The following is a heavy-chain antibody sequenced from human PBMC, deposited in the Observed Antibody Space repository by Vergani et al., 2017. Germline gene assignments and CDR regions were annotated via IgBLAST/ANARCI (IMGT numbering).Heavy chain of an antibody. CDR2: IYTSGST. J-gene: IGHJ3*02. V-gene: IGHV4-61*02. D-gene: IGHD3-10*01. CDR1: GCSIRNGSYY. Sequence: QVQLQESGPGLVKPSQTLSLTCPVSGCSIRNGSYYWSWIRPPAGKGLEWIGRIYTSGSTNYNPDLKSLGTISVDTSKNLFSLKLSSVAAADTAVYYCAGYFGGGGAFDIWGQGTMVTVSS. CDR3: AGYFGGGGAFDI.